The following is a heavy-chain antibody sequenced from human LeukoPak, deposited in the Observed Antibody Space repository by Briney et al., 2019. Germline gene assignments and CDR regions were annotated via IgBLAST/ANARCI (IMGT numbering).Heavy chain of an antibody. CDR2: ISSSSSYI. D-gene: IGHD6-13*01. V-gene: IGHV3-21*01. CDR1: GFTFSSYS. Sequence: PGGSPRLSCAASGFTFSSYSMNWVRQAPGKGLEWVSSISSSSSYIYYADSVKGRFTISRDNAKNSLYLQMNSLRAEDTAVYYCARDSRAAAGLYYYYGMDVWGQGTTVTVSS. CDR3: ARDSRAAAGLYYYYGMDV. J-gene: IGHJ6*02.